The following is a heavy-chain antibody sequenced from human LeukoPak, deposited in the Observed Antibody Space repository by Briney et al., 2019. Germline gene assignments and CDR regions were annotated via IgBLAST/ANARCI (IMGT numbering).Heavy chain of an antibody. Sequence: GGSLRLSCAASGFSFSSYSMTWVRQAPGKGLEWVSSLSSSSTYIYYADSVKGRFTISRDNAKNSLYLQMDSLRAEDTAVYYCARYYDLLSGYTRPFDCWGQGTLVTVSS. CDR3: ARYYDLLSGYTRPFDC. J-gene: IGHJ4*02. D-gene: IGHD3-3*01. V-gene: IGHV3-21*01. CDR2: LSSSSTYI. CDR1: GFSFSSYS.